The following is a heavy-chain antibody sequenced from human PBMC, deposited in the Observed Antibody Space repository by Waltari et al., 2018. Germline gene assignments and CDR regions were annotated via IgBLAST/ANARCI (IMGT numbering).Heavy chain of an antibody. D-gene: IGHD3-16*02. V-gene: IGHV3-30-3*01. CDR3: ARDMGHYDYIWGELSSLNDAFDI. CDR1: GFTFRSYA. J-gene: IGHJ3*02. CDR2: ISYDGSNK. Sequence: QVQLVESGGGVVQPGRSLRLSCAASGFTFRSYAMHWVRQAPGKGLEWVAVISYDGSNKYYADSVKGRFTISRDNSKNTLYLQMNSLRAEDTAVYYCARDMGHYDYIWGELSSLNDAFDIWGQGTMVTVSS.